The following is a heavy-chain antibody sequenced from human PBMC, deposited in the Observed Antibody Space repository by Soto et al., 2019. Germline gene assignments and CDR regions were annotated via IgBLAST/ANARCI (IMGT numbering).Heavy chain of an antibody. CDR1: GYTFTIYG. J-gene: IGHJ5*02. CDR3: ARIRGQQLVSGDWFDP. CDR2: ISAYNGNT. D-gene: IGHD6-13*01. V-gene: IGHV1-18*01. Sequence: QVQLVQSGAEVKKPGASVKVSCKASGYTFTIYGISWVRQNPGQGLEWMGWISAYNGNTNYAQKLQGRVTMTTDTSTSTAYMELRSLRSDDTAVYYCARIRGQQLVSGDWFDPWGQGTLVTVSS.